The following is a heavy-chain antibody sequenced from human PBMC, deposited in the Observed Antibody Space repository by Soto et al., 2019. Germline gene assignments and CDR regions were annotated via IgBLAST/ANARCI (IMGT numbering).Heavy chain of an antibody. V-gene: IGHV3-7*01. Sequence: EVQLVESGGGLVQPGGSLRLSCVVSGFTLSSSWMSWVRQAPGKGLEWVATTNQDGSVKYSVESVKGRVTLSRDNAKNSLYLQMNTLRAEDTAVYYCARGPMWGQGTLVTVSP. CDR2: TNQDGSVK. J-gene: IGHJ4*02. CDR1: GFTLSSSW. CDR3: ARGPM.